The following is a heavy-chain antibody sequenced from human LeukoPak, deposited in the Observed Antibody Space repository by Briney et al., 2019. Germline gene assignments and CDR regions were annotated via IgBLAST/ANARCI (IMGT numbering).Heavy chain of an antibody. CDR1: GFTFSNYW. D-gene: IGHD7-27*01. CDR2: IKQDGSEK. J-gene: IGHJ4*02. V-gene: IGHV3-7*01. Sequence: GGSLRLSCAASGFTFSNYWMSWVRQAPGKGLEWVANIKQDGSEKYHVDSVKGRFTISKDNAKNSLYLQMNSLRAEDTAVYYCARPAGWGSLDYWGQGTLVTVSS. CDR3: ARPAGWGSLDY.